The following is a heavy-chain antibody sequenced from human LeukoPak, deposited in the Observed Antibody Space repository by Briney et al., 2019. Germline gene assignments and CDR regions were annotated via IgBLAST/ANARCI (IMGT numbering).Heavy chain of an antibody. Sequence: ASVKVSCKASGGTFSSYAISWVRQAPGQGLEWMGRIIPIFGIANYAQKFQGRVTITADKSTSTAYMELSSLRSEDTAVCYCARDLGTYDSSGYIPFPYFDYWGQGTLVTVSS. D-gene: IGHD3-22*01. CDR3: ARDLGTYDSSGYIPFPYFDY. CDR2: IIPIFGIA. V-gene: IGHV1-69*04. CDR1: GGTFSSYA. J-gene: IGHJ4*02.